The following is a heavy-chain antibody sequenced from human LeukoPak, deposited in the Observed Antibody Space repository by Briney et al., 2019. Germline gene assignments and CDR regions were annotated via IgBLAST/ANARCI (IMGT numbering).Heavy chain of an antibody. CDR3: ARYTGEDNWFDP. CDR1: GGSISSYY. Sequence: SETLSLTCSVSGGSISSYYWSWIRQPPGKGLEWIGYIYYSGSTSYNPSLKSRVTISVDTSKNQSSLKLSSVTAADTAVYYCARYTGEDNWFDPWGQGTLVTVSS. D-gene: IGHD7-27*01. J-gene: IGHJ5*02. CDR2: IYYSGST. V-gene: IGHV4-59*08.